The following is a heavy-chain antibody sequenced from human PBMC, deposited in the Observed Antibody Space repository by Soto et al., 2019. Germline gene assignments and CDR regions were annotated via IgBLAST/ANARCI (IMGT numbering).Heavy chain of an antibody. J-gene: IGHJ6*02. D-gene: IGHD6-13*01. Sequence: ASVKVSCKASGYDFTAYDINWVRQASGQGLEWMGWMNPINGATGTARRFQGRVSLSRNTATGTAYLELTSLRSDDTAVYYCGRGPSPRAPAGGTPYYYAMDVWGQGTTVTVSS. CDR1: GYDFTAYD. V-gene: IGHV1-8*02. CDR2: MNPINGAT. CDR3: GRGPSPRAPAGGTPYYYAMDV.